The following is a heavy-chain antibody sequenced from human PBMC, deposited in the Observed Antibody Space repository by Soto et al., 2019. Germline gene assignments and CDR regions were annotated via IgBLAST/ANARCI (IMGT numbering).Heavy chain of an antibody. Sequence: PGGSLRLSCAASGFTFSDHYMDWVRQAPGKGLEWVGRTRNKANSYTTEYAASVKGRFTISRDDSKNSLYLQMNSLKTEDTAVYYCARVVKYYDILTGYYTDNWFDPWGQGTLVTVSS. J-gene: IGHJ5*02. V-gene: IGHV3-72*01. CDR3: ARVVKYYDILTGYYTDNWFDP. CDR1: GFTFSDHY. D-gene: IGHD3-9*01. CDR2: TRNKANSYTT.